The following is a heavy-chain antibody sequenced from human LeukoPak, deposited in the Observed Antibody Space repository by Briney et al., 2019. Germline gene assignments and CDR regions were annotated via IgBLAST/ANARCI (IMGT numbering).Heavy chain of an antibody. CDR2: ISGGGPIT. Sequence: GGSLRLSCAVSDFSFSTYAMSWVRQARGRGVEGVSSISGGGPITYYADSVKGRFTTSRDNSKNTLYLQMTSLRPEDTAVYYCARTIKMATISYFDYWGQGTLVTVSS. V-gene: IGHV3-23*01. J-gene: IGHJ4*02. D-gene: IGHD5-24*01. CDR1: DFSFSTYA. CDR3: ARTIKMATISYFDY.